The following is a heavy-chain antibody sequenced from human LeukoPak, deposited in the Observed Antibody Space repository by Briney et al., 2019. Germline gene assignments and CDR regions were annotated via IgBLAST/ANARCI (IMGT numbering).Heavy chain of an antibody. CDR1: GFTFSSYA. D-gene: IGHD7-27*01. J-gene: IGHJ4*02. CDR3: AKDPGHYFDY. V-gene: IGHV3-23*01. Sequence: GGSLRVSCAASGFTFSSYAMSWVRQAPGKGLEWVSAISGSGDSTYYADSVKGRFTISRDNSKNTLYLQMNSLRAEDTAVYYCAKDPGHYFDYWGQGTLVTVSS. CDR2: ISGSGDST.